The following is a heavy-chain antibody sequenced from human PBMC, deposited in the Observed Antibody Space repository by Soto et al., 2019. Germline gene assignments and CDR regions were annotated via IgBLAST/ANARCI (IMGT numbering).Heavy chain of an antibody. J-gene: IGHJ6*02. CDR3: ARDAVSFLGMDV. CDR1: GGSIRRGGYY. CDR2: IYYSGST. V-gene: IGHV4-31*03. D-gene: IGHD3-3*01. Sequence: SETLSLPCTVSGGSIRRGGYYWSWLRQHPGKGLEWIGYIYYSGSTYSNPFLKSRVTISVDASKNQFCLKLSSVTAADTAVYYCARDAVSFLGMDVWGQGTTVTVSS.